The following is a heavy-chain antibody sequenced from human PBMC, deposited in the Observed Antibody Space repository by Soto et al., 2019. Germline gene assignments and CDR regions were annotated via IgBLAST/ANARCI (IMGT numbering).Heavy chain of an antibody. J-gene: IGHJ4*02. D-gene: IGHD2-2*01. Sequence: GESLKISCAASGFTFSDYYMTWVRQSPGKGLEWVSYISGGSSYINYEDSVKGRFTISRDNAKNSLYLQMNSLRAEDTAVYYCARGETVAAAIDFWGQGTQVTVSS. CDR2: ISGGSSYI. CDR3: ARGETVAAAIDF. V-gene: IGHV3-11*06. CDR1: GFTFSDYY.